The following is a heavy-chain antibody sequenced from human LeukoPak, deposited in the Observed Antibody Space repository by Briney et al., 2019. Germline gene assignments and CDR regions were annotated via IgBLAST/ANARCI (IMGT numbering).Heavy chain of an antibody. CDR1: GYTFISYG. J-gene: IGHJ4*02. CDR2: INLNSGGT. D-gene: IGHD1-7*01. CDR3: ARIPLKTNWNYDY. Sequence: GASVKVSCKASGYTFISYGISWVRQAPGQGLEWMGWINLNSGGTNYARKFQGRVTMTRDTSISTAYMELSSLRSEDTAVYYCARIPLKTNWNYDYWGQGTLVTVSS. V-gene: IGHV1-2*02.